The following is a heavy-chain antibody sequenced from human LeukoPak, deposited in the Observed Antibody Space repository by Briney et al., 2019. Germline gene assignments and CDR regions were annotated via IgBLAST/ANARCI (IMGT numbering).Heavy chain of an antibody. V-gene: IGHV4-4*02. D-gene: IGHD1-20*01. CDR2: VAHTGST. Sequence: SETLSLTCAVSGDSVSSSHWWSWVRQPPGKGLEWIGEVAHTGSTKFTPSLRSRATISIDWSKNQFSLNLTSVTAADTATYFCARLVVYNWIPRAFDVWGQGTMVTVSS. CDR3: ARLVVYNWIPRAFDV. J-gene: IGHJ3*01. CDR1: GDSVSSSHW.